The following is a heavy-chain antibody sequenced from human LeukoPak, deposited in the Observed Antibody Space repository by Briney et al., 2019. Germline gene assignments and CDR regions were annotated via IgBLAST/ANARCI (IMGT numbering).Heavy chain of an antibody. CDR1: GFTFSDYY. CDR2: ISSSGGTI. Sequence: KAGGSLRLSCAASGFTFSDYYMSWIRQAPGKGLEWVSYISSSGGTIYYADSVKGRFTISRDNAKNSLYLQMNSLRAEDTAVYYCARDRIRPDYYGSGSLQDYWGQGTLVTVSS. D-gene: IGHD3-10*01. J-gene: IGHJ4*02. CDR3: ARDRIRPDYYGSGSLQDY. V-gene: IGHV3-11*04.